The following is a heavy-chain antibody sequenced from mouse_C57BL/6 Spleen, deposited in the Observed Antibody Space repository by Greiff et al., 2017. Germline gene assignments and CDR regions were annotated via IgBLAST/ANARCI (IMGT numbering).Heavy chain of an antibody. V-gene: IGHV2-2*01. Sequence: VKLQQSGPGLVQPSQSLSITCTVSGFSLTSYGVHWVRQSPGKGLEWLGVIWSGGSTDYNAAFISRLSISKDNSKSQVFFKMNSLQADDTAIYYCARALYDYDAYYYAMDYGGQGTSVTVSS. D-gene: IGHD2-4*01. J-gene: IGHJ4*01. CDR3: ARALYDYDAYYYAMDY. CDR1: GFSLTSYG. CDR2: IWSGGST.